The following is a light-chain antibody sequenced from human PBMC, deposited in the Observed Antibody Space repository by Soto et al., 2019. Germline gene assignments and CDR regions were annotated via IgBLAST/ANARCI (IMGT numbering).Light chain of an antibody. J-gene: IGLJ2*01. Sequence: QSVLTQPPSVSGAPGQRVTISCTGSSSNIVAGYDVHWYQQLPGRAPKLLIYGNINRPSGVPDRFSGSKSGTSASLAITGLQAEDEADYYCLSFDSSLSVVFGGGTQLTVL. CDR2: GNI. CDR3: LSFDSSLSVV. V-gene: IGLV1-40*01. CDR1: SSNIVAGYD.